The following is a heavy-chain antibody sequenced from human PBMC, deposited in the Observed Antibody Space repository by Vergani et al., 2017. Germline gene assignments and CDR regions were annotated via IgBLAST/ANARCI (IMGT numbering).Heavy chain of an antibody. Sequence: QLQLQQSGPGLVQPSQTLSLTCIVSGDSSNNDDYYWSWIRQPPGKGLEWIGYIYYSGSTYQNPSLESRLTMSLDTSRTQFSLNLISVTAGDTAVYYCARVAGGSGGYYLGWRQGTPVTVSS. CDR3: ARVAGGSGGYYLG. CDR1: GDSSNNDDYY. CDR2: IYYSGST. D-gene: IGHD3-22*01. V-gene: IGHV4-30-4*08. J-gene: IGHJ4*02.